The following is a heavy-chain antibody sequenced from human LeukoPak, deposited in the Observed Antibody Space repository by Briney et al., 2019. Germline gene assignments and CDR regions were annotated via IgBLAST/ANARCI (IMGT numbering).Heavy chain of an antibody. CDR1: GFSLTTSGVG. Sequence: ESGPALVQPTQTLTLTCTFSGFSLTTSGVGVGWIRQPPGKALEWLALIYWDDDKRYSPSLKSRLTITKDTSKNQVALTMTNMDPVDTATYYCTHISTTVTTQWGQGTLVIVSS. CDR2: IYWDDDK. CDR3: THISTTVTTQ. V-gene: IGHV2-5*02. J-gene: IGHJ4*02. D-gene: IGHD4-17*01.